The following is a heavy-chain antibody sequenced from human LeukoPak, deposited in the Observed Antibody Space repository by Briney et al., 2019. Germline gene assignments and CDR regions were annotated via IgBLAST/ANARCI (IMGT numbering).Heavy chain of an antibody. CDR2: INWNGGST. V-gene: IGHV3-20*04. Sequence: GGSLRLSCAASGFTFDDYGMSWVRQAPGKGLEWVSGINWNGGSTGYADSVKGRFTISRDNAKISLYLQMNSLRAEDTALYYCARVRNYYDSSGPKRGAFDIWGQGTMVTVSS. D-gene: IGHD3-22*01. CDR3: ARVRNYYDSSGPKRGAFDI. CDR1: GFTFDDYG. J-gene: IGHJ3*02.